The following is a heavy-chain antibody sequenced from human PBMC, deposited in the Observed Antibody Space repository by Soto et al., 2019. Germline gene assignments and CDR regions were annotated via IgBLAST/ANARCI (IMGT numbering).Heavy chain of an antibody. V-gene: IGHV1-69*01. CDR1: GGTFSTFA. CDR3: ASGDYGDYRAYFYYGLDV. Sequence: QVHLVQSGAEVKKPGSSVRVSCKASGGTFSTFAISWVRQAPGQGLQWMGGIIPIFDTPNYAQNFQGRVTITADESTGTAYLELSGLRSEDTAVYYCASGDYGDYRAYFYYGLDVWGQGTTVTVPS. CDR2: IIPIFDTP. D-gene: IGHD4-17*01. J-gene: IGHJ6*02.